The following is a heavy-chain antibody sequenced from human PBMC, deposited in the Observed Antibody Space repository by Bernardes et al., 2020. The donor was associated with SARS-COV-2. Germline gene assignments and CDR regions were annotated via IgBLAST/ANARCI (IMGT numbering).Heavy chain of an antibody. CDR2: FDPEDGET. D-gene: IGHD1-26*01. Sequence: ASLKVCCKVSGYTLTALSMHWVRQAPGKGLEWMGGFDPEDGETIYAQKFQGRVTMTEDTSTDTAYMELSSLRSEDTAVYYCATDSLVDPYYYFDYWGQGTLVTVSS. V-gene: IGHV1-24*01. CDR3: ATDSLVDPYYYFDY. J-gene: IGHJ4*02. CDR1: GYTLTALS.